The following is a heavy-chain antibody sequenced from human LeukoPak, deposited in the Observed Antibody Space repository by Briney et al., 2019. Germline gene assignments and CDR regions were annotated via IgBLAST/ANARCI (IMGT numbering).Heavy chain of an antibody. CDR3: AKSGYLRIFGVVDY. J-gene: IGHJ4*02. CDR2: ISGSGGST. Sequence: QPGGSLRLSCAASGFTFSSYAMSWVRQAPGKGLEWVSAISGSGGSTYYADSVKGRFTISRDNSKNALYLQMNSLRAEDTAVYYCAKSGYLRIFGVVDYWGQGTLVTVSS. D-gene: IGHD3-3*01. CDR1: GFTFSSYA. V-gene: IGHV3-23*01.